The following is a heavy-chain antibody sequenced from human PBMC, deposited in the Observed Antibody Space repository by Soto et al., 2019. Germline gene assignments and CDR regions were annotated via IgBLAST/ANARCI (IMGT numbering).Heavy chain of an antibody. J-gene: IGHJ6*02. CDR3: ARDKITMVRGVIMGGYYYYGMDV. V-gene: IGHV1-46*01. CDR2: INPSGGST. CDR1: GYTFTSYY. D-gene: IGHD3-10*01. Sequence: QVQLVQSGAEVKKPGASVKVSCKASGYTFTSYYMHWVRQAPGQGLEWMGIINPSGGSTSYAQKFQGRVTMTRDTSTSTVYMELSSLRSEDTAVYYCARDKITMVRGVIMGGYYYYGMDVWGQGTTVTVSS.